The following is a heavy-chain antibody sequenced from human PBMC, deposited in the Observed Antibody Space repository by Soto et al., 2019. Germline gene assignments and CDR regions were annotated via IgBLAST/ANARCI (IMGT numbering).Heavy chain of an antibody. J-gene: IGHJ4*02. D-gene: IGHD2-2*01. V-gene: IGHV1-18*01. CDR2: ISAYNGNT. CDR3: ARAGAAPPAACGD. CDR1: GYTFTSYG. Sequence: QVQLVQSGAEVKKPGASLKVSCKASGYTFTSYGLSWVRQAPGQGLEWMGWISAYNGNTNYAQKLQGRVTMTTDTSTSTAYMELVSVRAYDTAVYDCARAGAAPPAACGDWVKGTLVTVSS.